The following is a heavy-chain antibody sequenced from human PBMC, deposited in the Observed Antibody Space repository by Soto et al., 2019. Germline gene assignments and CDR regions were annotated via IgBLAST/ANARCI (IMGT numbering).Heavy chain of an antibody. CDR3: ARHVYDFATYNWFDP. D-gene: IGHD3-3*01. CDR1: GGSISSSSYY. J-gene: IGHJ5*02. CDR2: IYYSGST. V-gene: IGHV4-39*01. Sequence: SETLSLTCTVSGGSISSSSYYWGWIRQPPGKGLEWIGSIYYSGSTYYNPSLKSRVTISVDTSMNKFSLKLSSVTAADTAVYYCARHVYDFATYNWFDPWGQGTLVTVSS.